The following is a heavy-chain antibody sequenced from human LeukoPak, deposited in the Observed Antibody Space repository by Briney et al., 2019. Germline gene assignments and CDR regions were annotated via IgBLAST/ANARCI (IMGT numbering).Heavy chain of an antibody. J-gene: IGHJ4*02. CDR3: AKDKGYYYDSSGYYFDY. CDR1: GLTFSSYG. D-gene: IGHD3-22*01. V-gene: IGHV3-30*18. CDR2: ISYDGSNK. Sequence: PGRSLRLSCAASGLTFSSYGMHWVRQAPGKGLEWVAVISYDGSNKYYADSVKGRFTISRDNSKNTLYLQMNSLRAEDTALYYCAKDKGYYYDSSGYYFDYWGQGTLVTVSS.